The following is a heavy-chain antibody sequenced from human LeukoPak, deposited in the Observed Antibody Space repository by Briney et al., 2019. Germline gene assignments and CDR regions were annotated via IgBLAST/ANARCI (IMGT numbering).Heavy chain of an antibody. J-gene: IGHJ3*02. D-gene: IGHD6-19*01. CDR3: ARADSSGWTGAFDI. CDR1: GGPISSYY. Sequence: SETLSLTCTVSGGPISSYYWSWIQQPPAKGLEWIGYIYYNGSTNYNPSLKSQVTISVDTSKNQFSLKLSSVTAADTAVYYCARADSSGWTGAFDIWGQGTMVTVSS. CDR2: IYYNGST. V-gene: IGHV4-59*01.